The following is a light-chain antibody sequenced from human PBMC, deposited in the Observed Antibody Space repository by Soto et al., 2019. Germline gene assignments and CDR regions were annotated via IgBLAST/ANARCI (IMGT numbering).Light chain of an antibody. CDR2: DVT. CDR3: YSHTDGTTVA. V-gene: IGLV2-14*03. Sequence: QSALTQPASVSGSPGQSITISCTGTSTDVGGNDYVSWYQQHTGKAPKVIIYDVTHRPSGVSNRFSGSKSGNTASLTISGLQAEDEADYYCYSHTDGTTVAFGGGTKLTVL. J-gene: IGLJ2*01. CDR1: STDVGGNDY.